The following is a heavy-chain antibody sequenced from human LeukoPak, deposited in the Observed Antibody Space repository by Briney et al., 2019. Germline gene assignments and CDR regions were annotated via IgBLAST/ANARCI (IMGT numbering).Heavy chain of an antibody. J-gene: IGHJ5*02. D-gene: IGHD5-12*01. V-gene: IGHV1-69*04. CDR2: IIPILGIA. CDR3: ATGLRLGRVATINWFDP. CDR1: GGTFSSYA. Sequence: GASVKVSCKASGGTFSSYAISWVRQAPGQGLEWMGRIIPILGIANYAQKFQGRVTMTEDTSTDTAYMELSSLRSEDTAVYYCATGLRLGRVATINWFDPWGQGTLVTVSS.